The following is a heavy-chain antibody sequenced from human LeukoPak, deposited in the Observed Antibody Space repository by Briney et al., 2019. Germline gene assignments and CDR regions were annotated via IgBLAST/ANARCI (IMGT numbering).Heavy chain of an antibody. CDR3: ANRRTIYDSSGYFDY. Sequence: PGGSLRLSCAASGFTFSSYAMSWVRQAPGKGLEWVSAISGSGGSTYYADSVKGRFTISRDNSKNTLYLQMNNLRAEDTAVYYCANRRTIYDSSGYFDYWGQGTLVTVSS. D-gene: IGHD3-22*01. CDR1: GFTFSSYA. CDR2: ISGSGGST. J-gene: IGHJ4*02. V-gene: IGHV3-23*01.